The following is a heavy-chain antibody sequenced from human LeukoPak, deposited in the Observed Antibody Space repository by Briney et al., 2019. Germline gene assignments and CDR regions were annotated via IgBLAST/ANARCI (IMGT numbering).Heavy chain of an antibody. Sequence: GASVKVSCKVSGYTLTELSMSWVRQAPGKGLEWMGGFDPEAGETIYAQKFQGRVAMTEDTSTDTAYMELSSLRSEDTAVYYCATGDKSCDSDSCYHPGVDFWGQGTLVTVSS. CDR1: GYTLTELS. V-gene: IGHV1-24*01. D-gene: IGHD2-15*01. CDR3: ATGDKSCDSDSCYHPGVDF. CDR2: FDPEAGET. J-gene: IGHJ4*02.